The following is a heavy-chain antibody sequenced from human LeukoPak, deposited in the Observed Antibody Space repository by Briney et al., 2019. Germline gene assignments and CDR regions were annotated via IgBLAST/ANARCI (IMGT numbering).Heavy chain of an antibody. J-gene: IGHJ4*02. CDR3: ASGGIAVAGPFDY. CDR2: ISTSSTYI. D-gene: IGHD6-19*01. V-gene: IGHV3-21*01. CDR1: GFTFSSYS. Sequence: PGGSLRLSCAASGFTFSSYSMNWVRQAPGKGLEWVSSISTSSTYIYYADSVKGRFTISSDNAKNSLYLQMNSLRAEDTAVYYCASGGIAVAGPFDYWGQGTLVTVSS.